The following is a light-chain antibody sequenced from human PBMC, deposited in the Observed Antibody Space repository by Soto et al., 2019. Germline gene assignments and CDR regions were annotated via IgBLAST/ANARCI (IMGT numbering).Light chain of an antibody. Sequence: EVVLTKSPATRLVSPGVGATLSCRASQRVSRNLAGYQQKPGQAPRLLIYGASTRATGVPARFSGSGSATEFTLSISSLQSEDVAVYYCQQYGDWPPETFGQGTKLEI. J-gene: IGKJ2*01. CDR2: GAS. CDR3: QQYGDWPPET. CDR1: QRVSRN. V-gene: IGKV3-15*01.